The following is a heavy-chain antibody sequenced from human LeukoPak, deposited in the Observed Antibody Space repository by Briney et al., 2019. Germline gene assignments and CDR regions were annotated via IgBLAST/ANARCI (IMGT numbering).Heavy chain of an antibody. D-gene: IGHD2-2*01. Sequence: ASVKVSCKASGYTFSNFGISWVRQAPGQGLEWMGWISGNNDNPNYGQKFQGRLTVTTDSSTSTAYMELRNLRSDDTAVYYCARDGTSTDDYWGQGTLVTISS. CDR3: ARDGTSTDDY. CDR2: ISGNNDNP. V-gene: IGHV1-18*01. J-gene: IGHJ4*02. CDR1: GYTFSNFG.